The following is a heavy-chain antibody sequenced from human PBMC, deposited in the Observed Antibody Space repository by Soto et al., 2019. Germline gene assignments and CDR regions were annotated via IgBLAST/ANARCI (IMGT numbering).Heavy chain of an antibody. CDR3: VRDDVGVGIDY. V-gene: IGHV3-74*03. CDR1: GFTFSSYW. Sequence: EVQLVESGGGLVQPGGSLRLSCAASGFTFSSYWMHWVRQDPGKGLVWVSHIDSDGNSTTYADSVKGRFTISSDNAKNTVYLQMNSLRADDTAVYYCVRDDVGVGIDYWGLGTLVTVSS. CDR2: IDSDGNST. J-gene: IGHJ4*02. D-gene: IGHD1-26*01.